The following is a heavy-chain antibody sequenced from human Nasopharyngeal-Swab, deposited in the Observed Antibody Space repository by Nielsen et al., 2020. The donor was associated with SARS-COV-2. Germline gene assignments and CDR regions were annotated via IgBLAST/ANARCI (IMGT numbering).Heavy chain of an antibody. J-gene: IGHJ4*02. CDR1: GGSVSSGGYY. CDR3: ARGGRFGKFDY. V-gene: IGHV4-31*03. D-gene: IGHD3-10*01. CDR2: IYYSGST. Sequence: SETLSLTCTVSGGSVSSGGYYWSWIRQHPGKGLEWIGYIYYSGSTYYNPSLKSRVTISVDTSKNQFSLKLSSVTAADTAVYYCARGGRFGKFDYWGQGTLVTVSS.